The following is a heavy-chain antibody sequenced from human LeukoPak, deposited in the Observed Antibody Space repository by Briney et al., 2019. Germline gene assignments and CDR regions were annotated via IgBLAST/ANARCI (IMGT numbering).Heavy chain of an antibody. J-gene: IGHJ6*03. D-gene: IGHD3-10*01. CDR2: IYHSGST. Sequence: SETLSLTCAVSGYSISSGYYWVWIRQPPGKGLEWIGSIYHSGSTYYNPSLKSRVTISVDTSKNQFSPKLSSVTAADTAVYYCASNYYGSGSFFYYMDVWGKGTTVTVSS. CDR3: ASNYYGSGSFFYYMDV. V-gene: IGHV4-38-2*01. CDR1: GYSISSGYY.